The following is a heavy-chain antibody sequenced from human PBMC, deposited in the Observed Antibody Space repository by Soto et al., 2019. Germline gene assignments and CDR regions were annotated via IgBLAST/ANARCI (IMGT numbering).Heavy chain of an antibody. D-gene: IGHD4-4*01. Sequence: PGGSLRLTCEASGFTFSSYGMHWVRQAPGKGLEWVAVIWYDGSEKYYADSVKGRITISRDDSKNTLYLQMNSLRAEDKAVYYCARGFTGTTSYYTMDVWGQGTTVTVSS. CDR3: ARGFTGTTSYYTMDV. CDR1: GFTFSSYG. J-gene: IGHJ6*02. V-gene: IGHV3-33*01. CDR2: IWYDGSEK.